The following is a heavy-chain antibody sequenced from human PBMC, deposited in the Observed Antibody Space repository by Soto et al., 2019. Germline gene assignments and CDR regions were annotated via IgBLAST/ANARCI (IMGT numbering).Heavy chain of an antibody. CDR2: IYPSGST. V-gene: IGHV4-4*07. CDR3: VRGRSYSVYDF. Sequence: SETLSLTCTVSGGSISGHSWVWIRQPAGRGLEWIGHIYPSGSTSYNPSLRSRVTMSLDTSSNQIFLNLTSVTAADTAVFYCVRGRSYSVYDFWGPGTLVTSPQ. D-gene: IGHD5-12*01. CDR1: GGSISGHS. J-gene: IGHJ4*02.